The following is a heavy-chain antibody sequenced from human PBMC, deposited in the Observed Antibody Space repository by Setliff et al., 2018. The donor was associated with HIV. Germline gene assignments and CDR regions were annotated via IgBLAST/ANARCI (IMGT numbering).Heavy chain of an antibody. Sequence: SETLSLTCAVYGGPFSGHYWSWIRQPPGKGLEWIGEITHTGSTNFNPSLKSRITISEDTSRNQFSLKLSSVTAADTAVYFYARHGVIWERLRPLLYFDSWGQGTLVTV. J-gene: IGHJ4*02. CDR2: ITHTGST. V-gene: IGHV4-34*01. CDR3: ARHGVIWERLRPLLYFDS. CDR1: GGPFSGHY. D-gene: IGHD5-12*01.